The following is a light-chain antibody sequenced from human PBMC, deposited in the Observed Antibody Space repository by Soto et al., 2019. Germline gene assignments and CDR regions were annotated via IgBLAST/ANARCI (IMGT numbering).Light chain of an antibody. CDR1: QSVSSY. V-gene: IGKV3-11*01. J-gene: IGKJ3*01. CDR3: QQRSNWPIT. Sequence: EIVLTQSPATLSLSPGERATLSCRASQSVSSYLAWYQQKPGQAPRLLIYDASNRATAIPARFSGSGSGTDFTLTISSLEPEDFAVYYYQQRSNWPITFGPGTKVEIK. CDR2: DAS.